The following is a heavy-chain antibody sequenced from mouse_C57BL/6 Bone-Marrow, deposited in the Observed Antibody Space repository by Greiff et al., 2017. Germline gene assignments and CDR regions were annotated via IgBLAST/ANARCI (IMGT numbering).Heavy chain of an antibody. D-gene: IGHD2-2*01. CDR3: ARMVKGY. J-gene: IGHJ2*01. CDR1: GYTFTDYY. CDR2: INPNNGGT. V-gene: IGHV1-26*01. Sequence: EVQLQQSGPELVKPGASVKISCKASGYTFTDYYMNWVKQSHGKSLEWIGDINPNNGGTSYNQKFKGKATLTVDKSSSTAYMELRSLTSEDSAVYFCARMVKGYWGQGTTLTVSS.